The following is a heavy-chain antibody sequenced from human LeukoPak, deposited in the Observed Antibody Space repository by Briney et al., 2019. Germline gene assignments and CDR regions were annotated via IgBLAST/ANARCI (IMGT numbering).Heavy chain of an antibody. V-gene: IGHV3-30*18. CDR2: ISYDGSNK. J-gene: IGHJ4*02. CDR3: AKESYSTSWQLDS. D-gene: IGHD6-13*01. CDR1: GFTFSSYG. Sequence: ARSLRLSCAASGFTFSSYGMHWVRQAPGKGLEWVAVISYDGSNKHYADSVKGRFTISRDNSKNTLYLQMNSLRAEDTAVYYCAKESYSTSWQLDSWGQGTLVTVSS.